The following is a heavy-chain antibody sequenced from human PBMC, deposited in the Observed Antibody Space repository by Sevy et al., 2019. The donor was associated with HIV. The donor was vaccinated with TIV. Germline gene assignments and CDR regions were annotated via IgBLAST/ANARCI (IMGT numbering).Heavy chain of an antibody. CDR2: ISSSSSTI. J-gene: IGHJ5*02. CDR1: GFTFSSYS. V-gene: IGHV3-48*02. CDR3: ARGSPRWELLGNWFDP. Sequence: GGSLRLSCAASGFTFSSYSMNWVRQAPGKGLEWVSYISSSSSTIYYADSVKGRFTISRDNAKNSLYLQMNSLRDEDTAVYYCARGSPRWELLGNWFDPWGQGTLVTVSS. D-gene: IGHD1-26*01.